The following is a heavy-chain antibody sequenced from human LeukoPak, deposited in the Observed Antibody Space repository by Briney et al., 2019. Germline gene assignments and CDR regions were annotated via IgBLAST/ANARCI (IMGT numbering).Heavy chain of an antibody. D-gene: IGHD3-9*01. CDR3: ARYHDDILTGYYSAEYFQH. Sequence: SETLSLTCAVYGGSFSGYYWSWIRHPPGEGREWIGEINKSGSTNYNPSLKSRVTISVDTSKNQFSLKLSSVTTADTAVYYCARYHDDILTGYYSAEYFQHWGQGTLVTVSS. CDR2: INKSGST. J-gene: IGHJ1*01. V-gene: IGHV4-34*01. CDR1: GGSFSGYY.